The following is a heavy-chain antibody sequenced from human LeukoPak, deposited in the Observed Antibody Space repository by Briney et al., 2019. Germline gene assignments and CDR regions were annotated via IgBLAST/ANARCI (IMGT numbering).Heavy chain of an antibody. V-gene: IGHV3-11*01. Sequence: GGSLRLSCAASGFTFSDYYMIWIRQAPGKGLEWVSCISSSGSTIYYADSVKGRFTISRDNAKNSLYLQMNSLRAEDTAVYYCARDGGGPNYYDSSGYCDYWGQGTLVTVSS. CDR3: ARDGGGPNYYDSSGYCDY. CDR1: GFTFSDYY. J-gene: IGHJ4*02. D-gene: IGHD3-22*01. CDR2: ISSSGSTI.